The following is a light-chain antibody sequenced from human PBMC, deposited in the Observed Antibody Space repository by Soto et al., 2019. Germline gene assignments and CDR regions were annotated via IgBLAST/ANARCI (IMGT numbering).Light chain of an antibody. V-gene: IGLV2-23*02. CDR2: EVS. CDR3: CSYAGTSTYV. Sequence: HSALTQPVSVSGSPGQSITISCTGTSSDVGSYNLVSWYQQHPGKAPKLLIYEVSKRASGVSGRFSASKSGNTASLTISRLQAEDEADYYCCSYAGTSTYVFGIGTKLTVL. J-gene: IGLJ1*01. CDR1: SSDVGSYNL.